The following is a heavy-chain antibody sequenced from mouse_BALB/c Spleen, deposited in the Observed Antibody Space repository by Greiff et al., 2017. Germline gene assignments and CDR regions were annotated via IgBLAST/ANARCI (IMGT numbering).Heavy chain of an antibody. V-gene: IGHV4-1*02. D-gene: IGHD1-2*01. Sequence: EVQRVESGGGLVQPGGSLKLSCAASGFDFSRYWMSWVRQAPGKGLEWIGEINPDSSTINYTPSLKDKFIISRDNAKNTLYLQMSKVRSEDTALYYCARQGLAHYYGYVRWYFDVWGAGTTVTVSS. J-gene: IGHJ1*01. CDR1: GFDFSRYW. CDR2: INPDSSTI. CDR3: ARQGLAHYYGYVRWYFDV.